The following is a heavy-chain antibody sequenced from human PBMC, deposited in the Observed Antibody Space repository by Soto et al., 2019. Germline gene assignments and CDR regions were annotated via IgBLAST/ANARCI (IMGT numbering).Heavy chain of an antibody. J-gene: IGHJ4*02. D-gene: IGHD3-3*01. Sequence: GTLDLTCTVYGGSISSYYWSWIRQPPGKGLEWIGYIYYSGSTNYNPSLRSRVTISVDTSKNQFSLKLSSVTAADTAVYYCAREPCGVVDFCGQGSLVIGSS. CDR3: AREPCGVVDF. CDR1: GGSISSYY. CDR2: IYYSGST. V-gene: IGHV4-59*01.